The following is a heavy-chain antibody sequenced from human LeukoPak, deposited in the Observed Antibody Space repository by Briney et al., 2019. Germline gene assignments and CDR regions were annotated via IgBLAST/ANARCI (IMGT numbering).Heavy chain of an antibody. J-gene: IGHJ4*02. CDR3: AREGDFWSGHTVDY. Sequence: SETLSLTCTVSGGSISSSSYHWGWIRQPPGKGLEWIGSIYYSGSTYYNPSLKSRVTISVDTSKNQFSLKLSSVTAADTAVYYCAREGDFWSGHTVDYWGQGTLVTVSS. CDR2: IYYSGST. CDR1: GGSISSSSYH. V-gene: IGHV4-39*07. D-gene: IGHD3-3*01.